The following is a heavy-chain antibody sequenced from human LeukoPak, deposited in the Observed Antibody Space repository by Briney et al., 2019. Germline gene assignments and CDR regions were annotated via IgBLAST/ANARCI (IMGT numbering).Heavy chain of an antibody. Sequence: ASVKVSCKPSGHTFTGYYLHWVRQAPGQGLEWMGWFSTNSVGTNSAQKFQGRVTMTSDTSISTAYMEMTSLRSDDTAVYYCAREAPGSGNFDFWGQGTLVTVSS. CDR3: AREAPGSGNFDF. CDR2: FSTNSVGT. CDR1: GHTFTGYY. V-gene: IGHV1-2*02. D-gene: IGHD3-10*01. J-gene: IGHJ4*02.